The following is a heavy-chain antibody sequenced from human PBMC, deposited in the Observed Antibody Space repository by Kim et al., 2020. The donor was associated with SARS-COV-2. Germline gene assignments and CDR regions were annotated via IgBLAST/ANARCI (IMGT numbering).Heavy chain of an antibody. CDR2: IKQDGSEK. D-gene: IGHD3-10*01. V-gene: IGHV3-7*01. Sequence: GGSLRLSCAASGFTFSSYWMSWVRQAPGKGLEWVANIKQDGSEKYYVDSVKGRFTISRDNDKNSLYLQMNSLRAEDTAVYYCARGLLWFGELLGSLDYWGQGTLVTVSS. CDR3: ARGLLWFGELLGSLDY. CDR1: GFTFSSYW. J-gene: IGHJ4*02.